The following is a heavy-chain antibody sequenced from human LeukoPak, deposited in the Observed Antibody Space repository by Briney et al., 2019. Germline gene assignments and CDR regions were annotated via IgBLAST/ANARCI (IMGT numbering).Heavy chain of an antibody. J-gene: IGHJ5*02. D-gene: IGHD6-13*01. Sequence: SETLSLTCTVSGGSISSYYWSWIRQPPGKGLEWIGYIYYSGSTNYNPSPKSRVTISVDTSKNQFSLKLSSVTAADTAVYYCARAGSSSWSWFDPWGQGTLVTVSS. CDR1: GGSISSYY. V-gene: IGHV4-59*01. CDR2: IYYSGST. CDR3: ARAGSSSWSWFDP.